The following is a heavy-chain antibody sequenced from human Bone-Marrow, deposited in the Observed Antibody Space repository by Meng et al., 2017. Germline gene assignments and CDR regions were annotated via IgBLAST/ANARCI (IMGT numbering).Heavy chain of an antibody. D-gene: IGHD2-21*02. Sequence: SLKISCAASGFTFDDYAMHWVRQAPGKGLEWASGISWNSGSIGYADSVKGRFTISRDNAKNSLYLQMSSLRAEDMALYYCAREGCPYCGGDCSSSHDAFDIWGQGTMVTVSS. CDR2: ISWNSGSI. V-gene: IGHV3-9*03. CDR3: AREGCPYCGGDCSSSHDAFDI. J-gene: IGHJ3*02. CDR1: GFTFDDYA.